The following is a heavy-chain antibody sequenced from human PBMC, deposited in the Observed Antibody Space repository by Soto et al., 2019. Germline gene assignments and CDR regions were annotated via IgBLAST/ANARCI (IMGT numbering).Heavy chain of an antibody. V-gene: IGHV3-7*01. CDR2: IKQDGSEK. D-gene: IGHD5-18*01. CDR3: ARFSRIQLWLERNKFDY. J-gene: IGHJ4*02. CDR1: GFTFSSYW. Sequence: EVQLVESGGGLVQPGGSLRLSCAASGFTFSSYWMSWVRQAPGKGLEWVANIKQDGSEKYYVDSVKGRFTISRDNAKNSLYLQMNSLRAEDTAVYYCARFSRIQLWLERNKFDYWGQGTLVTVSS.